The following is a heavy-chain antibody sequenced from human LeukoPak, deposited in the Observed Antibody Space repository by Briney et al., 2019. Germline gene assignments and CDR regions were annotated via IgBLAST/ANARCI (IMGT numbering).Heavy chain of an antibody. Sequence: ASVKVSCKASGYTFTSYGISWVQQAPGQGLEWMGWISAYNGNTNYAQKLQGRVTMTTDTSTSTAYMELRSLRSDGTAVYYCARDREVVRGQPSFDYWGQGTLVTVSS. V-gene: IGHV1-18*01. D-gene: IGHD4-23*01. CDR1: GYTFTSYG. CDR3: ARDREVVRGQPSFDY. CDR2: ISAYNGNT. J-gene: IGHJ4*02.